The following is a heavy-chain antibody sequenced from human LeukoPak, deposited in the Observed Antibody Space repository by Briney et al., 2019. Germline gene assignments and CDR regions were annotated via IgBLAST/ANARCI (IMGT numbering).Heavy chain of an antibody. CDR2: ISGSGGST. Sequence: PGGSLRLSCAASGFTFSSYGMSWVRQAPGKGLEWVSAISGSGGSTYYADSVKGRFTISRDNSKNTLYLQMNSLRAEDTAVYYCAKDRCSGGSCYFSFVDYWGQGTLVTVSS. J-gene: IGHJ4*02. CDR3: AKDRCSGGSCYFSFVDY. V-gene: IGHV3-23*01. D-gene: IGHD2-15*01. CDR1: GFTFSSYG.